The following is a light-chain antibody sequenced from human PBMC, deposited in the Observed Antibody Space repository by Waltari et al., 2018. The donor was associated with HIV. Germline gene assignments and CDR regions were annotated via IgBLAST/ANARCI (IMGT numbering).Light chain of an antibody. CDR1: QSISSW. J-gene: IGKJ2*01. CDR3: QQYNSYPVT. CDR2: KAS. V-gene: IGKV1-5*03. Sequence: STLSASIGDRVTIPCRASQSISSWLAWYQQKPGKAPKLLIYKASSLESGVPSRFSGSGSGTEFTLTISSLQPDDFATYYCQQYNSYPVTFGQGTKLEIK.